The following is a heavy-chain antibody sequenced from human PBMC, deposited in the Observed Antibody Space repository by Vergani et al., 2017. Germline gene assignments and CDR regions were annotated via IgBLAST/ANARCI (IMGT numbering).Heavy chain of an antibody. Sequence: QVQLVQSGAEVKKPGASVRVSCKASGFTFTSYHIHWVRQAPGQGLEWMGGIIPIFGTANYAQKFQGRVTITADESTSTAYMELSSLRSEDTAVYYCASGTYYYDSSGYSPFDYWGQGTLVTVSS. CDR3: ASGTYYYDSSGYSPFDY. D-gene: IGHD3-22*01. V-gene: IGHV1-69*01. J-gene: IGHJ4*02. CDR1: GFTFTSYH. CDR2: IIPIFGTA.